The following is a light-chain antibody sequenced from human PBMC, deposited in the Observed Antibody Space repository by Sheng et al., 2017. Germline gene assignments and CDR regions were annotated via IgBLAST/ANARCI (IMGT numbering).Light chain of an antibody. V-gene: IGKV3-15*01. Sequence: EIVLTQSPGTLSLSPGERATLSCRASQSVFSNLAWYQQKPGQAPRLLIYGASTRATGIPARFSGSGSGTEFTLTISSLQSEDSAVYYCQQYNYWPPLTFGGGTRVEIK. J-gene: IGKJ4*01. CDR1: QSVFSN. CDR3: QQYNYWPPLT. CDR2: GAS.